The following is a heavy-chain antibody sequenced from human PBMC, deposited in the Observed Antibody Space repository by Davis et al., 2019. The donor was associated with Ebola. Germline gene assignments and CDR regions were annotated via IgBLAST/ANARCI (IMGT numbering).Heavy chain of an antibody. CDR2: INSDGSST. CDR3: ARDRSGYDPWGYYYYGMDV. J-gene: IGHJ6*02. Sequence: HTGGSLRLSCAASGFTFSSYWMHWVRQAPGKGLVWVSRINSDGSSTSYADSVKGRFTISRDNAKNTLYLQMNSLRAEDTAVYYCARDRSGYDPWGYYYYGMDVWGQGTTVIVSS. CDR1: GFTFSSYW. D-gene: IGHD5-12*01. V-gene: IGHV3-74*01.